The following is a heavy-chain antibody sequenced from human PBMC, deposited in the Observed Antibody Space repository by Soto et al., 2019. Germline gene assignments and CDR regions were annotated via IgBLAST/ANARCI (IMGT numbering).Heavy chain of an antibody. CDR3: AKGRGGSGSLTPRVDF. CDR2: ISGGGDTT. V-gene: IGHV3-23*01. Sequence: EVQLLESGGGLVQPGGSLRLSCAASGFTFNNYAMTWVRQAPGKGLEWVSAISGGGDTTSYAYSVKGRFTVSRDGSKITLYLKMSSLRAEDTALYYCAKGRGGSGSLTPRVDFWGQGTLVTVSS. CDR1: GFTFNNYA. J-gene: IGHJ4*02. D-gene: IGHD3-10*01.